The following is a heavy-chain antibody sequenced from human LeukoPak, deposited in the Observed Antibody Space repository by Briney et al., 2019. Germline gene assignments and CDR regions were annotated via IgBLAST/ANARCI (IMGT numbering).Heavy chain of an antibody. CDR2: ISGPGGSI. CDR3: AKEDIVVVPAPYNWFDP. CDR1: GFTFSSYA. J-gene: IGHJ5*02. Sequence: GGSLRLSCAASGFTFSSYAMSWVRQAPGKGLECISIISGPGGSIYYADSVKGRFTISRGSSKNTLYLQMNSLRAEDTAVYYCAKEDIVVVPAPYNWFDPWGQGTLVTVSS. V-gene: IGHV3-23*01. D-gene: IGHD2-2*01.